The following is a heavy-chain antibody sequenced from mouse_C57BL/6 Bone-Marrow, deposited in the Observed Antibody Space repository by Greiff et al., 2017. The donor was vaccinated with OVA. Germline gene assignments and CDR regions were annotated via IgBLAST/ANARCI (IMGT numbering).Heavy chain of an antibody. CDR2: ISNGGGST. J-gene: IGHJ3*01. CDR3: ARGESFAY. CDR1: GFTFSDYY. V-gene: IGHV5-12*01. Sequence: EVMLVESGGGLVQPGGSLKLSCAASGFTFSDYYMYWVRQTPEKRLEWVAYISNGGGSTYYPDTVKGRFTISRDNAKNTLYLQMSRLKSEDTAMYYCARGESFAYWGQGTLVTVSA.